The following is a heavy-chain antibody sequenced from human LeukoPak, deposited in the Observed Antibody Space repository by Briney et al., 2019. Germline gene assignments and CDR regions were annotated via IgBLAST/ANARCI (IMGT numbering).Heavy chain of an antibody. CDR2: IHPSGST. CDR1: GDSVSSYY. Sequence: SETLSLTCTVSGDSVSSYYWSWIRQPAGKGLEWIGRIHPSGSTNYNPSLKSRVTLSVDTSKNQFSLKLSSVTAADTAVYYCARGPPPDFDYWGRGTLVTVSS. J-gene: IGHJ4*02. V-gene: IGHV4-4*07. CDR3: ARGPPPDFDY.